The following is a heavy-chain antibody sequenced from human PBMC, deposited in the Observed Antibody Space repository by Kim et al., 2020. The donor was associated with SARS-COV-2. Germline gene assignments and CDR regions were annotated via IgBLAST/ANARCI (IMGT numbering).Heavy chain of an antibody. CDR2: KGDK. Sequence: KGDKIYAQKFQGRVTLTTDTSASTVYMELRSLTSDDTAVYYCAREDTGWYYWGQGTLVSVSS. D-gene: IGHD6-19*01. J-gene: IGHJ4*02. CDR3: AREDTGWYY. V-gene: IGHV1-18*01.